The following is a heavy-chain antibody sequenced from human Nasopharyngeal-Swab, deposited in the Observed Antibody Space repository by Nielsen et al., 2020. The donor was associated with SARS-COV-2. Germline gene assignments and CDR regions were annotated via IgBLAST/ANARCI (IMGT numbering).Heavy chain of an antibody. J-gene: IGHJ5*02. CDR2: INAGNGNT. V-gene: IGHV1-3*01. D-gene: IGHD3-10*01. CDR1: GYTFTSYA. CDR3: ASLRDPRYYGSGRHQDP. Sequence: ASVKVSCKASGYTFTSYAMHWVRQAPGQRLEWMGWINAGNGNTKYSQKFQGRVTITRDTSASTAYMELSSLRSEDTAVYYCASLRDPRYYGSGRHQDPWGQGTLVTVSS.